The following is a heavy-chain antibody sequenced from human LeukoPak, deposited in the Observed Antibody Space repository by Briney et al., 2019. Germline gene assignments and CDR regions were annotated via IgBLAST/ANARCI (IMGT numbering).Heavy chain of an antibody. Sequence: GGSLTLSCAASGFTLSSYAMHWVRQAPGKGLEWVAVISYDGSNKYYADSVKGRFTISRDNSKNMLYLQMNSLRAEDTAVYYCARDMSGDGYNRDFDYWGQGTLVTVSS. CDR2: ISYDGSNK. CDR3: ARDMSGDGYNRDFDY. D-gene: IGHD5-24*01. CDR1: GFTLSSYA. V-gene: IGHV3-30*04. J-gene: IGHJ4*02.